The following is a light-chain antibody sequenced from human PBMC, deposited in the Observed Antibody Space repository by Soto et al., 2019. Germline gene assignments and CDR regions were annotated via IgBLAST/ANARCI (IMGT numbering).Light chain of an antibody. V-gene: IGLV2-23*02. CDR1: SSDVGSYNL. CDR2: EVS. Sequence: QSALTQPASVSGSPGQSITISCTGTSSDVGSYNLVSWYQQHPGKAPKVMIYEVSQRPSGVSKRFSGSKSGNTASLTISGLQAEDEADYYCCSYAGRSTLVFGGGTKLTVL. CDR3: CSYAGRSTLV. J-gene: IGLJ3*02.